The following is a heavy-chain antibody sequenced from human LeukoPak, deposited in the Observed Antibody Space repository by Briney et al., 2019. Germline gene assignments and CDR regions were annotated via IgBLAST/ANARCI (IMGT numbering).Heavy chain of an antibody. CDR3: ARDEARYSSGYYPNWFDP. D-gene: IGHD3-22*01. J-gene: IGHJ5*02. CDR2: ISGYNGYT. V-gene: IGHV1-18*01. CDR1: GYTFTSYG. Sequence: ASVKVSCKASGYTFTSYGISWVRQAPGQGLERMGGISGYNGYTHYAHILQGRVTMTTDTSTSTAYMELRSLRSDDTAVYYCARDEARYSSGYYPNWFDPWGQGTLVTVSS.